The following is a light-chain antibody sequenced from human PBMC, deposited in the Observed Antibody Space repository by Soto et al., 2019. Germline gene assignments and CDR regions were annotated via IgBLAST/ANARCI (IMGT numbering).Light chain of an antibody. Sequence: DIQMTQSPSSLSASVGDRVTITCQASQSISSYLNWYQQKPGKAPKLLIYAASSLQSGVPSRFSGSGSGTDFTLTISSLQPEDFAVYYCQQHNGWPLTFGGGTKVDIK. CDR3: QQHNGWPLT. V-gene: IGKV1-39*01. CDR2: AAS. J-gene: IGKJ4*01. CDR1: QSISSY.